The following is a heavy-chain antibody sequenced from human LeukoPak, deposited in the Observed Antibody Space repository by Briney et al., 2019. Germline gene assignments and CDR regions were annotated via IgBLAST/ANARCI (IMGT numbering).Heavy chain of an antibody. CDR3: IKFSMIVVVITD. J-gene: IGHJ4*02. Sequence: GGSLRLSCAASGFTFSDYFMSWIRQAPGKGLEWVGRIKSKTDGGTTDYAAPVKGRFTISRDDSKNTLYLQMNSLKTEDTAVYYCIKFSMIVVVITDWGQGTLVTVSS. D-gene: IGHD3-22*01. V-gene: IGHV3-15*01. CDR2: IKSKTDGGTT. CDR1: GFTFSDYF.